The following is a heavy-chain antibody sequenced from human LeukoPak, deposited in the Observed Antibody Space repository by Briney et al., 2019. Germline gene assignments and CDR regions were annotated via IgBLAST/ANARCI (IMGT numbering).Heavy chain of an antibody. Sequence: GGSLRLSCAASGFSFSDYWMTWVRQAPGKGLEWVANINQDGGEKHYVGSVKGRFTISRDNAKNSLYLEMNSLRAEDTAVYHCATGRSCTTCYLPDYWGQGTLVTVSS. CDR3: ATGRSCTTCYLPDY. D-gene: IGHD2-2*01. J-gene: IGHJ4*02. CDR1: GFSFSDYW. CDR2: INQDGGEK. V-gene: IGHV3-7*01.